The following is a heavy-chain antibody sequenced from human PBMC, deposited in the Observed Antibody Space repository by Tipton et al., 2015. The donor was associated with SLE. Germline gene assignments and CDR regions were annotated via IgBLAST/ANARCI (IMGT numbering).Heavy chain of an antibody. V-gene: IGHV4-39*06. Sequence: TLSLTCTVSGGSISSSSYYWGWIRQPPGKGLEWIGSIYYSGSTYYNPSLKSRVTISVDTSKNQFPLKLSSVTAADTAVYYCARGLRGSGSYYPYFDYWGQGSLVAVSS. CDR3: ARGLRGSGSYYPYFDY. CDR1: GGSISSSSYY. D-gene: IGHD3-10*01. J-gene: IGHJ4*02. CDR2: IYYSGST.